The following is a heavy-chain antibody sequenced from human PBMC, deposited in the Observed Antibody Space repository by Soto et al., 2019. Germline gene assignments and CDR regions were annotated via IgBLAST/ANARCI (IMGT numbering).Heavy chain of an antibody. V-gene: IGHV1-3*01. CDR3: ARGGDIVVVVAANWFDP. CDR2: INAGNGNT. D-gene: IGHD2-15*01. Sequence: GASVKVSCKASGYTFTSYAMHWVRQAPGQRLEWMGWINAGNGNTKYSQKFQGRVTITRDTSASTAYMELSSLRSEDTAVYYCARGGDIVVVVAANWFDPWGQGTLVTVSS. CDR1: GYTFTSYA. J-gene: IGHJ5*02.